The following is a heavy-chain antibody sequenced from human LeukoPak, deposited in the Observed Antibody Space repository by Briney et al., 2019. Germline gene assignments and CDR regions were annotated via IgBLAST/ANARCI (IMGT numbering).Heavy chain of an antibody. D-gene: IGHD2-21*02. Sequence: PGGSLRLSCAASGFIFSDYAINWVRQAPGKGLEWLSFVSGKSRAIYYADSVKGRFTISRDNAKNSLYLQMNSLRAEDTAVYYCARDPMFCGGDCDFFDYWGQGTLVTVSS. CDR2: VSGKSRAI. V-gene: IGHV3-48*04. CDR3: ARDPMFCGGDCDFFDY. J-gene: IGHJ4*02. CDR1: GFIFSDYA.